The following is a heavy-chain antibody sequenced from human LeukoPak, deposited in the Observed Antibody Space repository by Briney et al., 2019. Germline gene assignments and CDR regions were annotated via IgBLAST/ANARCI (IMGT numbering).Heavy chain of an antibody. Sequence: GGSLRLSCAASGFTFSSYAMSWVRQAPGKGLEWVSAISGSGGSTYYADSVKGRFTIPRDNSKNTLYLQMNSLRAEDTAVYYCAKDRSSRVYFYYGMDVWGQGTTVTVSS. CDR1: GFTFSSYA. J-gene: IGHJ6*02. CDR2: ISGSGGST. CDR3: AKDRSSRVYFYYGMDV. D-gene: IGHD6-13*01. V-gene: IGHV3-23*01.